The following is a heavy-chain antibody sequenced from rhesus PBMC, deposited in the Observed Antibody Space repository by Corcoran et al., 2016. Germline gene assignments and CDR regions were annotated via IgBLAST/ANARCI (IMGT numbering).Heavy chain of an antibody. D-gene: IGHD2-27*01. CDR2: ISNTGKTI. CDR1: GFTFSSYD. CDR3: TREYCSGIYCYGLDS. Sequence: EVQLVESGGGLVQPGGSLRLSCAASGFTFSSYDMSWVGQALGKVLDLVSSISNTGKTIYYAGAVKVRFTISRDNAKNSLSLQMNSLKTEDTAVYYCTREYCSGIYCYGLDSWGQGVVVTVSS. V-gene: IGHV3S4*01. J-gene: IGHJ6*01.